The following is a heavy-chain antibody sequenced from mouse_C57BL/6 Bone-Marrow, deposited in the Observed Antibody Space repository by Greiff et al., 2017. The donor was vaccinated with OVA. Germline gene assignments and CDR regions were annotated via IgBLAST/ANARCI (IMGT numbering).Heavy chain of an antibody. CDR2: IYPGDGDT. Sequence: QVQLKESGPELVKPGASVKISCKASGYAFSSSWMNWVKQRPGQGLEWIGRIYPGDGDTNYNGKFKGKATLTADKSSSTAYMQLSSLTSEDSAVYLCARDYDGSSFDYWGQGTTLTVSS. V-gene: IGHV1-82*01. D-gene: IGHD1-1*01. J-gene: IGHJ2*01. CDR3: ARDYDGSSFDY. CDR1: GYAFSSSW.